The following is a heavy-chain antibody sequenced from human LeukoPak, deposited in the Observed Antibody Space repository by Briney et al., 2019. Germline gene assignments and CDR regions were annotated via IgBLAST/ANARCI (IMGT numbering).Heavy chain of an antibody. D-gene: IGHD1-26*01. J-gene: IGHJ4*02. Sequence: PGGSLRLSCAASGFTFSTYAMHWVRQAPGKGLEYVSAISSNGGSKYYANSVKGRFTISRDNSKNTLYLHMGSVRAEDMAVYYCARRGSYYGDSMDYWGQGTLVTVSS. V-gene: IGHV3-64*01. CDR1: GFTFSTYA. CDR2: ISSNGGSK. CDR3: ARRGSYYGDSMDY.